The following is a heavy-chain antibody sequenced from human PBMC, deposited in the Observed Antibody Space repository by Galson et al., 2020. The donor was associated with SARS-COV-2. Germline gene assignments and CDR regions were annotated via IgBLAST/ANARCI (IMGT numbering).Heavy chain of an antibody. V-gene: IGHV3-23*01. Sequence: GGSLRPSCASSGFTFSSYAMNWVRQAPGKGMEWVSTISSSGTYYADSVKGRFTISRDNSKNTLYLEMNNLRAEDTALYYCAKGQTINYFDYWGQGTLVSVSS. CDR2: ISSSGT. D-gene: IGHD3-10*01. CDR1: GFTFSSYA. J-gene: IGHJ4*02. CDR3: AKGQTINYFDY.